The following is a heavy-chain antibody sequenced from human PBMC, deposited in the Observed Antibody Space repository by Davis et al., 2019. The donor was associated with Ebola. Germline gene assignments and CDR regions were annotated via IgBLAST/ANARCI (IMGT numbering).Heavy chain of an antibody. J-gene: IGHJ6*02. V-gene: IGHV3-74*01. Sequence: PGGSLRLSCAASGFTFSSYWMHWVRQAPGKGLVWVSRINSDGSSTSYADSVKGRFTISRDNAKNSLYLQMNSLRAEDTAVYYCTRDLELSGGMDVWGQGTTVTVSS. CDR3: TRDLELSGGMDV. D-gene: IGHD3-16*02. CDR1: GFTFSSYW. CDR2: INSDGSST.